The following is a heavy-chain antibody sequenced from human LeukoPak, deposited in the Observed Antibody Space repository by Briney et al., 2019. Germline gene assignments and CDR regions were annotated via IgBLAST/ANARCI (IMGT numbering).Heavy chain of an antibody. CDR2: INPNSGGT. D-gene: IGHD6-13*01. V-gene: IGHV1-2*02. CDR1: GYTFTGYY. Sequence: ASVKVSCKASGYTFTGYYTHWVRQAPGQGLEWMGWINPNSGGTNYAQKFQGRVTMTRDTSISTAYMDLSRLRSEDTAVYYCARSSIIAAAGPYYFDYWGQGTLVTVSS. CDR3: ARSSIIAAAGPYYFDY. J-gene: IGHJ4*02.